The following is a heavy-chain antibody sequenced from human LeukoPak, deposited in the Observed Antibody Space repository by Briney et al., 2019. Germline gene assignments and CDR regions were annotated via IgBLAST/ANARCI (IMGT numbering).Heavy chain of an antibody. D-gene: IGHD2-15*01. CDR1: GFTFSSSW. Sequence: GGSLRLSCAASGFTFSSSWMSWVRQAPGKGLEWVANIKQDESEKYYVDSVKGRFTISRDNAKNSLYLQMNILRAEDTAVYYCARDSTYATRFDYWGQGTLVTVSS. CDR3: ARDSTYATRFDY. J-gene: IGHJ4*02. V-gene: IGHV3-7*01. CDR2: IKQDESEK.